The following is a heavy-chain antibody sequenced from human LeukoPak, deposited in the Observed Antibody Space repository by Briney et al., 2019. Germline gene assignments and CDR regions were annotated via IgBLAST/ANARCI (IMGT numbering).Heavy chain of an antibody. Sequence: SGPTLVNPTQTLTLTCTFSGFSLSTSGVGVGWIRQPPGKALEWLALIYWNDDKRYSPSLKSRLTITKDTSKHPVVLTMTNMDPVDTATYYCAHSSTVVVAAPGAFDPWGQGTLVTVSS. J-gene: IGHJ5*02. V-gene: IGHV2-5*01. CDR1: GFSLSTSGVG. D-gene: IGHD2-15*01. CDR3: AHSSTVVVAAPGAFDP. CDR2: IYWNDDK.